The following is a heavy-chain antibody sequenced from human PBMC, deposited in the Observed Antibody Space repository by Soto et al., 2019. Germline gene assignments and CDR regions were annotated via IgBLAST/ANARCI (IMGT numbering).Heavy chain of an antibody. V-gene: IGHV3-23*05. CDR1: GFYFRSYA. J-gene: IGHJ4*02. Sequence: GGSLRLSCQASGFYFRSYAMSWVRQVPGKGLEWVALIDSNESPLYADSAKGRFTVSRDNSMNTVNLQMNSLRAEDTALYYCAKWLRSGFYYCDFWGQGTMVTVSS. CDR3: AKWLRSGFYYCDF. D-gene: IGHD3-22*01. CDR2: IDSNESP.